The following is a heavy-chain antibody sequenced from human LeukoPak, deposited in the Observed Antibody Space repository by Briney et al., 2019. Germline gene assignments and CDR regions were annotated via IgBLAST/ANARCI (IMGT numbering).Heavy chain of an antibody. V-gene: IGHV1-2*02. Sequence: GASVKVSCKASGYTFTDYYIHWVRQAPGQGLEWMGWINPSNGGTNFAQEFQGRVTMTRDTSISTAYMELSRLTSDDTAVYYCARVGYFGSGSYCPYWGQGTLVTVSS. J-gene: IGHJ4*02. CDR1: GYTFTDYY. CDR2: INPSNGGT. CDR3: ARVGYFGSGSYCPY. D-gene: IGHD3-10*01.